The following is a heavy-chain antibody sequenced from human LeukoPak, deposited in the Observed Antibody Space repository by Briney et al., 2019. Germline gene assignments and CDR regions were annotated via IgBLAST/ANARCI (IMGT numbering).Heavy chain of an antibody. CDR2: ISYDGSNK. D-gene: IGHD2-15*01. J-gene: IGHJ6*03. CDR1: GFTFSSYA. V-gene: IGHV3-30-3*01. CDR3: ARDEGYCSGGSCYPYYYYYMDV. Sequence: GGPLRLSCAASGFTFSSYAMHWVRQAPGKGLEWVAVISYDGSNKYYADSVKGRFTISRDNSKNTLYLQMNSLRAEDTAVYYCARDEGYCSGGSCYPYYYYYMDVWGKGATVTVSS.